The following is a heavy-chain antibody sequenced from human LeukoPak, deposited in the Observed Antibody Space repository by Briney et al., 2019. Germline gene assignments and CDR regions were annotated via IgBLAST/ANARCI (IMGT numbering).Heavy chain of an antibody. Sequence: GGSLRLSCAASGFTFSSYEMNWVRQAPGKGLEWVSYISSIGSAIYYADSVKGRFTISRDNAKNSLYLQMNSLRAEDTAVYYCARGISGYDFYYFYYMDVWGKGTTVTVSS. CDR1: GFTFSSYE. D-gene: IGHD5-12*01. J-gene: IGHJ6*03. CDR3: ARGISGYDFYYFYYMDV. V-gene: IGHV3-48*03. CDR2: ISSIGSAI.